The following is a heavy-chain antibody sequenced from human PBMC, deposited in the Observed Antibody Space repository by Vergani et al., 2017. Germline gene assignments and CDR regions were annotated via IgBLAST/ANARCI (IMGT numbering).Heavy chain of an antibody. CDR3: ARLTRGTTIVDY. CDR2: IIPILGIA. CDR1: GGTFSSYA. Sequence: QVQLVQSGAEVKKPGSSVKVSCKASGGTFSSYAISWVRQAPGQGLEWMGRIIPILGIANYAQKFQGRVTITADKSTSTAYMELSSLRSEDTAVYYCARLTRGTTIVDYWGQGTLVTVSS. V-gene: IGHV1-69*04. D-gene: IGHD4-11*01. J-gene: IGHJ4*02.